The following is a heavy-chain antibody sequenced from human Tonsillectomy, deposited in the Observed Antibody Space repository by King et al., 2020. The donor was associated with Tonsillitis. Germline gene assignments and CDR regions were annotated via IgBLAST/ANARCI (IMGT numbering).Heavy chain of an antibody. V-gene: IGHV4-59*01. D-gene: IGHD3-3*01. CDR3: AASLPIWSGYYSDQDNWFDP. Sequence: QLQESGPGLVKPSETLSLTCTVSGGSISSYYWSWIRQPPGKGLEWIGYISYSGNTNYNPSLKSRVTISVDTSKNQFSLKLSSVTAADTAVYYCAASLPIWSGYYSDQDNWFDPWGQGTLVTVSS. CDR1: GGSISSYY. J-gene: IGHJ5*02. CDR2: ISYSGNT.